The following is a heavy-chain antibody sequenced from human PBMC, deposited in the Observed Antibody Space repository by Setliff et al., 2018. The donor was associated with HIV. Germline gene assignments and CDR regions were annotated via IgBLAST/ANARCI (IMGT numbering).Heavy chain of an antibody. V-gene: IGHV4-39*01. CDR3: ASRGIVVVTMSMPDEFFVH. CDR2: IYYSGTT. Sequence: PSETLSLTCSVFGGSISSRSYYWGWIRQPPGKGLEWLGTIYYSGTTYYNPSLRGRVTISVDRSRNQFSLTLNSVTAADTATYYCASRGIVVVTMSMPDEFFVHWGHGTLVTVSS. CDR1: GGSISSRSYY. J-gene: IGHJ1*01. D-gene: IGHD2-21*02.